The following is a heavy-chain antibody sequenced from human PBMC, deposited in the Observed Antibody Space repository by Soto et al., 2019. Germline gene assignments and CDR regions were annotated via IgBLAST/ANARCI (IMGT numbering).Heavy chain of an antibody. J-gene: IGHJ4*02. Sequence: GGSLRLSCAASGFTFSSYAMNWVRQAPGKGLEWVAVISHDGNNKYYADSVKGRFTISRDNSKNTLYLQMNNLRAEDTAVYYCARDRDFTMIIMIITADYWGQGNLVTVAS. D-gene: IGHD3-22*01. V-gene: IGHV3-30-3*01. CDR3: ARDRDFTMIIMIITADY. CDR2: ISHDGNNK. CDR1: GFTFSSYA.